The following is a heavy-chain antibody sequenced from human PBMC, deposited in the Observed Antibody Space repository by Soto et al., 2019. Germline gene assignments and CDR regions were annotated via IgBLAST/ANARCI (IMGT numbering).Heavy chain of an antibody. V-gene: IGHV3-30*18. D-gene: IGHD5-12*01. J-gene: IGHJ6*02. CDR2: ISYDGSNK. CDR3: AKEGVATIPGYYYSGMDV. CDR1: GFTFSSYG. Sequence: GSLRLSCAASGFTFSSYGMHWVRQAPGKGLEWVAVISYDGSNKYYADSVKGRFTISRDNSKNTLYLQMNSLRAEDTAVYYCAKEGVATIPGYYYSGMDVWGQGTTVTVSS.